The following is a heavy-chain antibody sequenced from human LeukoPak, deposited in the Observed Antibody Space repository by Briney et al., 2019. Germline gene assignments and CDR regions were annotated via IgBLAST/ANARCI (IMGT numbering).Heavy chain of an antibody. CDR2: INPNSGGP. J-gene: IGHJ4*02. CDR1: GYSFTGYY. Sequence: ASVKVSCKTSGYSFTGYYIHWVRQAPGQGLEWMGRINPNSGGPNYGQKFQGTVTMTRDTSISTAYLELSNLRSDDTAAYYCVRGYSYGFYFDYWGQGSLVTVSS. D-gene: IGHD5-18*01. V-gene: IGHV1-2*06. CDR3: VRGYSYGFYFDY.